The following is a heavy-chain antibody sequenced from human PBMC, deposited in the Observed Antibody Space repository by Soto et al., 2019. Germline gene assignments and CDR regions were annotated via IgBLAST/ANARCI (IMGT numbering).Heavy chain of an antibody. Sequence: TGGSLRHSCTTSEFTFVDYTMSWFRQAPGKGLEWVGFIRNKTYGGTTEYAASVKGRFTISRDDSKNIAYLQLNSLKTEDTAVYYCTRAVAGTFSPYYFDCWGQGALVTVPQ. CDR2: IRNKTYGGTT. CDR3: TRAVAGTFSPYYFDC. J-gene: IGHJ4*02. D-gene: IGHD6-19*01. V-gene: IGHV3-49*03. CDR1: EFTFVDYT.